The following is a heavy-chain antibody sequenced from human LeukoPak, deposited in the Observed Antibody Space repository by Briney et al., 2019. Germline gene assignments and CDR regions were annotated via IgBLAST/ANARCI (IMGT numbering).Heavy chain of an antibody. CDR1: GFSLSTSGVG. D-gene: IGHD4-17*01. V-gene: IGHV2-5*02. CDR2: IYWDDDK. J-gene: IGHJ5*02. CDR3: AHIEGPATVRNNWFDP. Sequence: ASGPTLVKPTQTLTLTCTFSGFSLSTSGVGVGWIRRPPGKALEWLALIYWDDDKRYSPSLKSRLTITKDTSKNQVVLTMTNMDPVDTATYYCAHIEGPATVRNNWFDPWGQGTLVTVSS.